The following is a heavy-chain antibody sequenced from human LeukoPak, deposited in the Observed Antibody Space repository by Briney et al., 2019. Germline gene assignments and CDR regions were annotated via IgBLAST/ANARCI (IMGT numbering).Heavy chain of an antibody. CDR3: ARDLAAAGPCS. V-gene: IGHV4-59*12. CDR1: GGSISSYY. D-gene: IGHD6-13*01. J-gene: IGHJ4*02. Sequence: SETLSLTCTVSGGSISSYYWSWIRQPAGKGLQWIGEIYHSGSTNYNPSLKSRVTISVDKSKNQFSLKLSSVTAADTAVYYCARDLAAAGPCSWGQGTLVTVSS. CDR2: IYHSGST.